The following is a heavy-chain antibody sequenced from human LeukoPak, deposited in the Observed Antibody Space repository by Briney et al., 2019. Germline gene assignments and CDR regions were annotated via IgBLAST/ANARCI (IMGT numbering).Heavy chain of an antibody. CDR1: GFTFSSYA. D-gene: IGHD5-12*01. CDR2: ISGSGGTT. J-gene: IGHJ5*01. CDR3: AKSWQYNWFDS. V-gene: IGHV3-23*01. Sequence: SGGSLRLSCAASGFTFSSYAMSWVRQAPGKGPEWVSDISGSGGTTYYAESVKGRFTISRDNSKNTLYLQMNSLRAEDTALYYCAKSWQYNWFDSWGQGTLVTVSS.